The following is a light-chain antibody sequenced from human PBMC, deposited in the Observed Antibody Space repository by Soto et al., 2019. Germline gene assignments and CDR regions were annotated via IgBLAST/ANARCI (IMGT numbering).Light chain of an antibody. V-gene: IGKV3-15*01. J-gene: IGKJ1*01. CDR3: QQYDNLPPWT. CDR1: QSVSSN. Sequence: EVMLTQSPGTLSLSKGESATLSCRASQSVSSNLAWYQQKPGQAPRLLIYGASTRATGIPARFSGSGSGTEFTLTISSLQSEDFAVYYCQQYDNLPPWTFGQG. CDR2: GAS.